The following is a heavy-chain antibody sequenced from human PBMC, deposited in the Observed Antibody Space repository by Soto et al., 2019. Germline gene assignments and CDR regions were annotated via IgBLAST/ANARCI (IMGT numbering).Heavy chain of an antibody. V-gene: IGHV1-69*14. CDR2: IIPIFGTT. Sequence: QVQLGQSGAEVKRPCSSVKVSCKTSGDIFSGYSISWVRQAPGQGLEWMGGIIPIFGTTDYAQRFHGRVTITADKSTTTVYMDLYRLKSEDTAVYYWDRDLGSGYYPGDYWGQGTLVTVSS. CDR1: GDIFSGYS. CDR3: DRDLGSGYYPGDY. D-gene: IGHD5-12*01. J-gene: IGHJ4*02.